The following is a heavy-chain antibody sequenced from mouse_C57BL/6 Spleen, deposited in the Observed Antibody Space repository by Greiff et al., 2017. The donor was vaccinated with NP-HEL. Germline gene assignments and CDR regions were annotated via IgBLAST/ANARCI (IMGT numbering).Heavy chain of an antibody. CDR3: ARGGSWFAY. Sequence: QVQLQQPGAELVKPGASVKLSCKASGYTFTSYWMDWVKQRPGQGLEWIGNIYPSDSETHYNQKFKDKATLTVDKSSSTAYMQLSSLTSEDSAVYYCARGGSWFAYWGQGTLVTVSA. V-gene: IGHV1-61*01. J-gene: IGHJ3*01. CDR1: GYTFTSYW. CDR2: IYPSDSET.